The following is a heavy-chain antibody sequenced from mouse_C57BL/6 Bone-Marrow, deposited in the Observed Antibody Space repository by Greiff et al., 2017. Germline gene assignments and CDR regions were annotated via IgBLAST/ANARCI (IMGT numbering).Heavy chain of an antibody. J-gene: IGHJ3*01. CDR2: IHPNSGST. V-gene: IGHV1-64*01. CDR1: GYTFTSYW. CDR3: ARRSYSNSWFAY. Sequence: QVQLQQPGAELVKPGASVKLSCKASGYTFTSYWMHWVKQRPGQGLEWIGMIHPNSGSTNYNEKFKSKATLTVDKSSSTAYMQRSSLTSEDSAVYYCARRSYSNSWFAYWGQGTLVTVSA. D-gene: IGHD2-5*01.